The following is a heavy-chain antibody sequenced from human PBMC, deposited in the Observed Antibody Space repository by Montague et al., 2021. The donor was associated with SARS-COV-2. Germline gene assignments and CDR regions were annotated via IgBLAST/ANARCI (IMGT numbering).Heavy chain of an antibody. Sequence: SRSLSFSASGFPYSKYGVHWVRQAPGKGLEWVASIWNDGSKKYHADSVKGRFTISRDNSNNVLYLQMDSLRAEDAAVYYCVGDPGDPDTFDYWGQGTQVTVSS. V-gene: IGHV3-33*01. CDR1: GFPYSKYG. CDR2: IWNDGSKK. CDR3: VGDPGDPDTFDY. J-gene: IGHJ4*02. D-gene: IGHD7-27*01.